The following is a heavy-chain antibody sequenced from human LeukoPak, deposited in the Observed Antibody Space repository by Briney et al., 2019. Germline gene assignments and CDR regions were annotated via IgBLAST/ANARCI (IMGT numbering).Heavy chain of an antibody. CDR3: AKSYRGVVRGGSYYYYYMDV. V-gene: IGHV3-7*03. Sequence: GGSLRLSCAASGFTFSSYWMSWVRQAPGKGLEWVANIKQDGSEKYYVDSVKGRFTISRDNAKNSLYLQMNSLRAEDTAVYYCAKSYRGVVRGGSYYYYYMDVWGKGTTVTVSS. J-gene: IGHJ6*03. CDR2: IKQDGSEK. CDR1: GFTFSSYW. D-gene: IGHD3-10*01.